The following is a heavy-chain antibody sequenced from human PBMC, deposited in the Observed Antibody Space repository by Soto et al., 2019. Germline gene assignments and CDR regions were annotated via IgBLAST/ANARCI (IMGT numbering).Heavy chain of an antibody. CDR1: GFSISTYW. CDR2: IKYDDSEK. Sequence: EVQLGESGGDLVQPGGSLRLSCAASGFSISTYWMGWVRQFPGKGLEWVANIKYDDSEKPYMDSVEGRFTISRDNAKNTLYLEVNRLSVGDTAVYYCAAWYRSYGFDYWGQGTLVTVSS. J-gene: IGHJ4*02. D-gene: IGHD6-13*01. CDR3: AAWYRSYGFDY. V-gene: IGHV3-7*05.